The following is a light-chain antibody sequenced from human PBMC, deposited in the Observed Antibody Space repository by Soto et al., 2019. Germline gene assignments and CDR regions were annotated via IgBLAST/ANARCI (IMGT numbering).Light chain of an antibody. CDR1: QSVSSTY. CDR2: GAS. CDR3: QQFGGSPPIT. Sequence: EIVLTQSPGTLSLSPGERATLSCRASQSVSSTYLVWYQQKPGQAPRLLIYGASTRATVIPDRFSGSGSWTDFTLTISRLEPEDSAVYYCQQFGGSPPITFGRGTRLEIK. J-gene: IGKJ5*01. V-gene: IGKV3-20*01.